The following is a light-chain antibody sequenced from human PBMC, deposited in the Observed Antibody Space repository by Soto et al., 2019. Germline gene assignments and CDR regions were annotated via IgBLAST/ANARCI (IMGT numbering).Light chain of an antibody. CDR2: EDS. CDR3: NSYTSKSTGV. J-gene: IGLJ1*01. Sequence: QSALTQPASVSGSPGQSITISCTGTSSDVGGYNYVSWYQQHPGKAPKLIIYEDSNRPSGVSNRFSGSKSGNTASLTISGLQDEDEADYYCNSYTSKSTGVFGTGTKLTVL. CDR1: SSDVGGYNY. V-gene: IGLV2-14*01.